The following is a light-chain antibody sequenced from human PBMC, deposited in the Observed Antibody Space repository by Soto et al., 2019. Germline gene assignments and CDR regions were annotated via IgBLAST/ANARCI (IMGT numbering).Light chain of an antibody. CDR3: QQYVGSGSPIT. J-gene: IGKJ5*01. CDR1: QSVDIN. CDR2: GAS. V-gene: IGKV3-15*01. Sequence: EIVLTQSPATLSVSPWERVTLSCRASQSVDINLAWYQQKPGQAPRLLIYGASTRATDMPGRFSGRGAGAEFTLTISSLQSEDFAVYYCQQYVGSGSPITFGQGTRLEN.